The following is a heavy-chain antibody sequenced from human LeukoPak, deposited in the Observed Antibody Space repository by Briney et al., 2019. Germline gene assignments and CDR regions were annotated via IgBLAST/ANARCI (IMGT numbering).Heavy chain of an antibody. V-gene: IGHV4-59*03. Sequence: SETLSLTCTVSGASIGTYYWSWIRQPPGRGLEWVGYIYYSGSTNYNPSLKSRVTISLDTSKNQVSLKLSSVTAADTAVYYCATIATAATAWGQGTLVTVSS. CDR2: IYYSGST. J-gene: IGHJ4*02. CDR3: ATIATAATA. CDR1: GASIGTYY. D-gene: IGHD6-13*01.